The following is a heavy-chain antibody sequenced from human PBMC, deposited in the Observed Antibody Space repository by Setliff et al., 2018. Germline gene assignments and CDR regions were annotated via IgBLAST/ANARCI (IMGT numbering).Heavy chain of an antibody. D-gene: IGHD3-22*01. Sequence: PSETLSLTCTVSGGSVSSDSDYWSWIRQSAGKGLEWIGRIYASGSTEYNPSLGSRVTISVDTSRNQFSLKLSSVTAADTAVYYCARHPHYDSSGYRDYWGQGTLVTVSS. CDR3: ARHPHYDSSGYRDY. CDR2: IYASGST. J-gene: IGHJ4*02. V-gene: IGHV4-61*02. CDR1: GGSVSSDSDY.